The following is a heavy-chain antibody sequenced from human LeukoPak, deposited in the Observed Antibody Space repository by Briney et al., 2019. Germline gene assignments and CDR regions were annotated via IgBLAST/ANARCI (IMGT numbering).Heavy chain of an antibody. CDR2: ISAYNGNT. CDR1: GYTFTSYG. J-gene: IGHJ5*02. D-gene: IGHD1-26*01. CDR3: AREQVAGGIVRRTYNWFDP. V-gene: IGHV1-18*01. Sequence: GASVRVSCKASGYTFTSYGISWVRQAPGQGLEWMGWISAYNGNTNYAQKLQGRVTMTTDTSTSTAYMELRSLRSDDTAVYYCAREQVAGGIVRRTYNWFDPWGQGTLVTVSS.